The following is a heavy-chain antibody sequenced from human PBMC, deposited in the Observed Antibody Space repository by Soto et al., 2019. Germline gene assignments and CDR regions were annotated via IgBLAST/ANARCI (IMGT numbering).Heavy chain of an antibody. CDR3: ARLATYYDSDYYYYMDV. D-gene: IGHD3-3*01. J-gene: IGHJ6*03. CDR1: GGSISSYY. CDR2: IYYSGST. V-gene: IGHV4-59*08. Sequence: SETLSLTCTVSGGSISSYYWSWIRQPPGKGLEWIGYIYYSGSTNYNPSIKSRVTISVDTSKNQFSLKLSSVTAADTAVYYCARLATYYDSDYYYYMDVWGKGTTVTVSS.